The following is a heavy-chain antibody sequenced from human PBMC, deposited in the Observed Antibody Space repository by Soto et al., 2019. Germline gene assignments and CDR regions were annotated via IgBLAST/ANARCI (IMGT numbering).Heavy chain of an antibody. CDR3: ARSGVDSSGYYYPFDY. V-gene: IGHV1-69*01. CDR2: IIPIFGTA. Sequence: QVQLVQSGAEVKKPGSSVKVSCKASGGTFSSYAISWVRQAPGQGLEWMGGIIPIFGTANYAQKFQGRVTITADESTSTAYMELGSLRSEDTAVYYCARSGVDSSGYYYPFDYWGQGTLVTVSS. CDR1: GGTFSSYA. J-gene: IGHJ4*02. D-gene: IGHD3-22*01.